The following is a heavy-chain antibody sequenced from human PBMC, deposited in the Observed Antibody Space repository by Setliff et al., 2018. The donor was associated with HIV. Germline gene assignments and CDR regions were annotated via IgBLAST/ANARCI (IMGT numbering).Heavy chain of an antibody. Sequence: GGSLRLSCVASGFSFSRYTMMWVRQAPGKGLEWVSSITSNLNYRYADSVKGRFTISRDNTKNSLYLQMNSLRAEDTAVYYCARGDSFVYSYVYPDYWGPGTLVTVSS. CDR2: ITSNLNYR. CDR1: GFSFSRYT. V-gene: IGHV3-21*01. J-gene: IGHJ4*02. CDR3: ARGDSFVYSYVYPDY. D-gene: IGHD3-22*01.